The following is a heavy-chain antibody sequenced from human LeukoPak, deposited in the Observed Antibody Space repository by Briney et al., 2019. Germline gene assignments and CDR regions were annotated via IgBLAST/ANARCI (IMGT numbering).Heavy chain of an antibody. CDR2: ITWSTAGL. D-gene: IGHD1-26*01. CDR1: GFNFDDYA. V-gene: IGHV3-9*01. J-gene: IGHJ4*02. CDR3: TRMRTLSGMGY. Sequence: GGSLRLSCAASGFNFDDYALHWVRQAPGKGLEWVSGITWSTAGLGYADSVKGRFTISRDNAKNSLYLQMNSLRDEDTAVYYCTRMRTLSGMGYWGQGTLVTVSS.